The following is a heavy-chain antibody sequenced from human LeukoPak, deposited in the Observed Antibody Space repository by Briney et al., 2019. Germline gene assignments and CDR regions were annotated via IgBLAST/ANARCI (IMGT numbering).Heavy chain of an antibody. D-gene: IGHD6-19*01. Sequence: PSETLSLTCTVSGGSTSSYYWSWIRQPPGKGLQWIGNIYYSGSSNYNPSLKSRVTISVDTSKNQFSLKLSSVTAADTAVYYCARVISGWYDAFDIWRQGTTVTVSS. CDR2: IYYSGSS. CDR1: GGSTSSYY. V-gene: IGHV4-59*01. CDR3: ARVISGWYDAFDI. J-gene: IGHJ3*02.